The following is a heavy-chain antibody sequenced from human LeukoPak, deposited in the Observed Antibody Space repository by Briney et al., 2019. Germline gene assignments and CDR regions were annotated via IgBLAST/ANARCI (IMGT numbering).Heavy chain of an antibody. CDR2: IKQDGSEK. CDR3: ARYIVVVIAKTFYFDY. V-gene: IGHV3-7*01. CDR1: GFTFSSYW. J-gene: IGHJ4*02. D-gene: IGHD2-21*01. Sequence: AGGSLRLSCAASGFTFSSYWMSWVRQAPGKGLEWVANIKQDGSEKYYVDSVEGRFTISRDNAKNSLYLQMNSLRAEDTAVYYCARYIVVVIAKTFYFDYWGQGTLVTVSS.